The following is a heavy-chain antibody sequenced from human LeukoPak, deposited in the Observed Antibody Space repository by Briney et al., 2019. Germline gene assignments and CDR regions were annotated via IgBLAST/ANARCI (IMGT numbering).Heavy chain of an antibody. CDR1: GFTVSSNN. Sequence: GGSLRLSCAASGFTVSSNNINWVRQAPGKGLEWVSSISSSSSYIYYADSVKGRFTISRDNAKNSLYLQMNSLRAEDTAVYYCARDHYYDSSGYTYNWFDPWGQGTLVTVSS. J-gene: IGHJ5*02. CDR3: ARDHYYDSSGYTYNWFDP. CDR2: ISSSSSYI. D-gene: IGHD3-22*01. V-gene: IGHV3-21*01.